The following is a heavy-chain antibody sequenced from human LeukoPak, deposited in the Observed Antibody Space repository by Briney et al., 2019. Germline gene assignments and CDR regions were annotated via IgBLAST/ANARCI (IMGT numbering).Heavy chain of an antibody. Sequence: GGSLRLSCAASGFTFSSYAMNWVRQAPGKGLEWVAVISYDGSNNYDADSVKGRFTISRDNSKNTVYLQMNSLRAEDTAIYYCARAFATTAFDYWGQGTLVTVSS. CDR2: ISYDGSNN. D-gene: IGHD4-17*01. V-gene: IGHV3-30*04. CDR1: GFTFSSYA. CDR3: ARAFATTAFDY. J-gene: IGHJ4*02.